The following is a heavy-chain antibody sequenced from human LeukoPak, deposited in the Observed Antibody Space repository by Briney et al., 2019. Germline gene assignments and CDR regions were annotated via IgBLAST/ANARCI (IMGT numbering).Heavy chain of an antibody. CDR3: ARRLLGSGWYAY. D-gene: IGHD6-19*01. V-gene: IGHV4-34*01. CDR2: INHSGST. CDR1: GGSFSGYY. Sequence: SETLSLTCAIYGGSFSGYYWSWIRQPPGKGLEWIGEINHSGSTNYNPSLKSRVTISVDTSKNQFSLKLSSVTAADTAVYYCARRLLGSGWYAYWGQGTLVTVSS. J-gene: IGHJ4*02.